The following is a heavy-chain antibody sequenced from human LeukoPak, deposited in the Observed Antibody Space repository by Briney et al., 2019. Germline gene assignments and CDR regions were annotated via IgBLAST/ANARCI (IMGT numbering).Heavy chain of an antibody. D-gene: IGHD5-12*01. Sequence: ASVKVSCKASGYTFTSYDINWVRQATGQGLEWMGWMNPNSGNTGYAQKFQGRVTITRNTSISTAYMELSSLRSEDTAVYYCARDNIVATPGGRWFDPWGQGTLVTVSS. CDR2: MNPNSGNT. J-gene: IGHJ5*02. CDR3: ARDNIVATPGGRWFDP. V-gene: IGHV1-8*03. CDR1: GYTFTSYD.